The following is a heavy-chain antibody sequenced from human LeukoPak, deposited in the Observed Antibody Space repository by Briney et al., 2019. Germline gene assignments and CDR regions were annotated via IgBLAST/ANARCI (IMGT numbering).Heavy chain of an antibody. Sequence: PSETLSLTCAVYGGSFSGYYWSWIRQPPGKGLEWIGEINHSGSTNYNPSLKSRVTISVDTSKNQFSLKLSSVTAADTAVYYCASLDRQWFAFDYWGQGTLVTVSS. V-gene: IGHV4-34*01. CDR2: INHSGST. CDR3: ASLDRQWFAFDY. CDR1: GGSFSGYY. J-gene: IGHJ4*02. D-gene: IGHD4/OR15-4a*01.